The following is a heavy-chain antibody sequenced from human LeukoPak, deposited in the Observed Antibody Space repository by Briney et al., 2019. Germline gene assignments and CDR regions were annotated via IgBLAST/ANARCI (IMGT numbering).Heavy chain of an antibody. V-gene: IGHV1-2*02. CDR2: IKPDSGGT. Sequence: ASVKVSCKASGYTFTGYYMHWVRPAPGQGLGWMGWIKPDSGGTNNAQKFQGRVTMTRDTSISTAYMELSRLRSDDTAVYYCARTFYDTLDSDAFDFWGQGTMVIVSS. D-gene: IGHD2/OR15-2a*01. J-gene: IGHJ3*01. CDR1: GYTFTGYY. CDR3: ARTFYDTLDSDAFDF.